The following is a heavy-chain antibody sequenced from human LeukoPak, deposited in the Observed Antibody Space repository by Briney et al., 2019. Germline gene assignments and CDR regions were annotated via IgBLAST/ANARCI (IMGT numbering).Heavy chain of an antibody. V-gene: IGHV3-21*01. D-gene: IGHD2-2*01. CDR3: ARGGTSWTLPNDY. Sequence: GGSLRCSGAASGFTFSGYSMNWVRQAPGKGLEGVSSITSSSSYIYYADSVRGRFTISRDTATHSLYLQMNSLRAEDTAVYYCARGGTSWTLPNDYWGPGTLVTVSS. CDR1: GFTFSGYS. CDR2: ITSSSSYI. J-gene: IGHJ4*02.